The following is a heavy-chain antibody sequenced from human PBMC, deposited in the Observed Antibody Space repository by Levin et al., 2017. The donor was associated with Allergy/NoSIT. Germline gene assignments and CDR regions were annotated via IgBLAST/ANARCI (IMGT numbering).Heavy chain of an antibody. V-gene: IGHV3-21*01. Sequence: LGESLKISCAASGFTFSSYSMNWVRQAPGKGLEWVSSISSSSSYIYYADSVKGRFTISRDNAKNSLYLQMNSLRAEDTAVYYCARDSSSGPPSWGQGTLVTVSS. CDR3: ARDSSSGPPS. J-gene: IGHJ5*02. D-gene: IGHD6-19*01. CDR1: GFTFSSYS. CDR2: ISSSSSYI.